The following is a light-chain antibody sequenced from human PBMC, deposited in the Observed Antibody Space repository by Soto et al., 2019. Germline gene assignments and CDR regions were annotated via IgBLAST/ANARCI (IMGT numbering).Light chain of an antibody. CDR3: CSFADSSTVI. Sequence: QSALTQPRSVSGSPGQSVTISCTGPRDDVGSYNSVSWYQQYPGKAPKLMIYDVSKRPSGVPDRFSGSKSGKTASLTISGLQAEDEAEYYCCSFADSSTVIFGGGTKLTVL. CDR1: RDDVGSYNS. V-gene: IGLV2-11*01. J-gene: IGLJ2*01. CDR2: DVS.